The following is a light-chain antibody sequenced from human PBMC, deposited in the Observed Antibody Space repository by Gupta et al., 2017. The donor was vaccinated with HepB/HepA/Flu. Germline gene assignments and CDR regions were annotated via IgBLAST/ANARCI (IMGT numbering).Light chain of an antibody. CDR1: QSILYSSNNKNY. Sequence: DIVMTQSPDSLAVSLGERATIHCKSSQSILYSSNNKNYLAWYQQRPGQPPRLLIYWASTRESGVPDRFSGSGSGTDFTLTISTLHAEDVEVYYCRQYYTTPRTFGQGTKVEI. V-gene: IGKV4-1*01. J-gene: IGKJ1*01. CDR2: WAS. CDR3: RQYYTTPRT.